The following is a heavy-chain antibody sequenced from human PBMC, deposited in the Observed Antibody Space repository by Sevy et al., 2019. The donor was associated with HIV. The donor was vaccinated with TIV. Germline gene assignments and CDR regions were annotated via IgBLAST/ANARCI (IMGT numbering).Heavy chain of an antibody. CDR2: ISGSGGST. J-gene: IGHJ6*02. CDR1: GFTFSSYA. V-gene: IGHV3-23*01. Sequence: GGSLRLSCAASGFTFSSYAMSWVRQAPGKGLEWVSAISGSGGSTYYADSVKGRFTISRDNSKNTLYLQMNSLRAEDTAVYYCAKMGFLVVVQAAILYYYYGMDVWGQGTTVTVSS. D-gene: IGHD2-2*02. CDR3: AKMGFLVVVQAAILYYYYGMDV.